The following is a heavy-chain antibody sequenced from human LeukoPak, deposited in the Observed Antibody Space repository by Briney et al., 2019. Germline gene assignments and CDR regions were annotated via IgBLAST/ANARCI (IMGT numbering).Heavy chain of an antibody. D-gene: IGHD3-16*01. V-gene: IGHV3-30*04. CDR3: AGGGLVAWAGLDS. CDR1: GFTFNSH. CDR2: ISYDGSNK. J-gene: IGHJ4*02. Sequence: GGCLRLSRADSGFTFNSHMHWVRQAPGQGLEWVAAISYDGSNKEYGDSVKGRFTISSDNSKNTLYLQMNSLRPEDTAGYYCAGGGLVAWAGLDSWGQGTLVTVSS.